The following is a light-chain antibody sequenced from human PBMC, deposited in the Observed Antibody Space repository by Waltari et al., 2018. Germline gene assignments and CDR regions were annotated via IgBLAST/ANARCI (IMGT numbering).Light chain of an antibody. Sequence: QLVLTQSPSASASLGASVKLTCTLSSGHSSNVIAWLQQQPEKGPRYLMKVNSDGSHSKGDEIPDRFSGSSSGAERSLTISRVQPEDEADYYCQTGGHGTWVFGGGTKLTVL. J-gene: IGLJ3*02. CDR1: SGHSSNV. V-gene: IGLV4-69*01. CDR3: QTGGHGTWV. CDR2: VNSDGSH.